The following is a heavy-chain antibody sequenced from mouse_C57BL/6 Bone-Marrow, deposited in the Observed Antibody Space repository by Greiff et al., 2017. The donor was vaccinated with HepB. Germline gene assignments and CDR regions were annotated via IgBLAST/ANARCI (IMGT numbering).Heavy chain of an antibody. CDR2: ISYSGST. Sequence: EVQLQESGPGLAKPSQTLSLTCSVTGYSITSDYWNWIRKFPGNKLEYMGYISYSGSTYYNPSLKSRISITRDTSKNQYYLQLNSVTTEDTATYYCARYPDPHYYGSSYEYFDVWGTGTTVTVSS. J-gene: IGHJ1*03. CDR1: GYSITSDY. D-gene: IGHD1-1*01. CDR3: ARYPDPHYYGSSYEYFDV. V-gene: IGHV3-8*01.